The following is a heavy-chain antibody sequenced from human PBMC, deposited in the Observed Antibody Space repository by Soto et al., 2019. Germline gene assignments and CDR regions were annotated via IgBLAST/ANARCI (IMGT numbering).Heavy chain of an antibody. CDR1: GFAFIIYS. CDR2: IPQDGVDG. J-gene: IGHJ6*02. Sequence: GGSLRLSCEVSGFAFIIYSMSWVRQSPGKGLEWVAKIPQDGVDGHYADSVKGRFTISRDNGKNSLYLQLNNLRAEDTAVYYCARDHLILPAHDLFYGSDVWGRGATVTVSS. D-gene: IGHD2-21*02. CDR3: ARDHLILPAHDLFYGSDV. V-gene: IGHV3-7*03.